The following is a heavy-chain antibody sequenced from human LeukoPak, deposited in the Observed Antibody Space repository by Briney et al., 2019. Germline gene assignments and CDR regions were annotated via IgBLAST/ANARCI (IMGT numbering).Heavy chain of an antibody. Sequence: ASVKVSCKASGYPFTTYDINWVRQAPGQGLEWVAWMNPNSGGTVYAQKFQGRVTLARDTSIGTAYMELNSLRSEDTAVYYCARELRYEHSEIDYWGQGTLVTVSS. J-gene: IGHJ4*02. D-gene: IGHD4-17*01. CDR3: ARELRYEHSEIDY. CDR1: GYPFTTYD. V-gene: IGHV1-8*01. CDR2: MNPNSGGT.